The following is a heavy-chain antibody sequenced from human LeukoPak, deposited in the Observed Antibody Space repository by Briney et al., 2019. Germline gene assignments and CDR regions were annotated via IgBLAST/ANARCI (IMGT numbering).Heavy chain of an antibody. V-gene: IGHV4-34*01. Sequence: SETLSLTCAVYGGSFSGYYWSWIRQPPGKGLEWIGEINHSGSTNYNPSLKSRVTISVDTSKNQFSLKLSSVTAADTAVYYCAREKYSSGWYYFDYWGQGTLVTVSS. CDR1: GGSFSGYY. CDR3: AREKYSSGWYYFDY. J-gene: IGHJ4*02. D-gene: IGHD6-19*01. CDR2: INHSGST.